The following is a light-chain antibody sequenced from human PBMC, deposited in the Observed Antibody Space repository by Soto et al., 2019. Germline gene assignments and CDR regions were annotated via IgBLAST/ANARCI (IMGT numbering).Light chain of an antibody. CDR3: QQYESYSPWT. CDR1: QSVSIW. J-gene: IGKJ1*01. Sequence: DIQMTQSPSTLSASEGDRVTISCRASQSVSIWLAWYQQKPGRAPKLLIYDASTLQSGVPSRYSGSGSGTEFTLTISNLQPDDFATYYCQQYESYSPWTFGQGTKVDIK. CDR2: DAS. V-gene: IGKV1-5*01.